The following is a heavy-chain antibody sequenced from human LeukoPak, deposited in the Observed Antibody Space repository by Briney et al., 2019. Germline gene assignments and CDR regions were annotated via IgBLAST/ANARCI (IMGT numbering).Heavy chain of an antibody. J-gene: IGHJ4*02. D-gene: IGHD2-21*02. CDR1: GGSMRRDTAY. Sequence: SETLSLTCSVSGGSMRRDTAYWGWIRQPPGRGLEWIGNIYYSGSTYYNPSLKSRVTISVDTSKKQFSLKLTSVTATDTAVYYCATYYCGGDCYSGYSDYWGQGTLVTVSS. CDR2: IYYSGST. V-gene: IGHV4-39*01. CDR3: ATYYCGGDCYSGYSDY.